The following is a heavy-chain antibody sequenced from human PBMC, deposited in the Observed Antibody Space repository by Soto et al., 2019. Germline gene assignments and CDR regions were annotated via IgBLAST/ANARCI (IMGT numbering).Heavy chain of an antibody. CDR1: GYTFTGYY. D-gene: IGHD2-21*02. CDR2: INPNSGGT. J-gene: IGHJ4*02. CDR3: ARALVTATLIRGSHLDY. Sequence: ASVKVSCKASGYTFTGYYMHWVRQAPGQGLEWMGWINPNSGGTNYAQKFQGWVTMTRDTSISTAYMELSRLRSDDTAVYYCARALVTATLIRGSHLDYWGQGTLVTVSS. V-gene: IGHV1-2*04.